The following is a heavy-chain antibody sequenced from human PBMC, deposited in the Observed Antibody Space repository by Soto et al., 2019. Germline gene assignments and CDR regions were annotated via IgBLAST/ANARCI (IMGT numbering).Heavy chain of an antibody. J-gene: IGHJ5*01. D-gene: IGHD3-22*01. V-gene: IGHV4-39*01. Sequence: SETLSLTCAVYGGSFSSYYWGWIRQPPGKGLEWIGSIYYSGSTYYNPSLKSRVTISVDTSKNQFSLKLSSVTAAATAVYYCEIPQDTYASSGYYLNCFDSWGQGTLVTASS. CDR3: EIPQDTYASSGYYLNCFDS. CDR2: IYYSGST. CDR1: GGSFSSYY.